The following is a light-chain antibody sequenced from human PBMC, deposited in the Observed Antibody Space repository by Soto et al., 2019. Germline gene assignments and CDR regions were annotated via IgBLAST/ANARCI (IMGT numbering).Light chain of an antibody. CDR3: CSYAGSYTQV. CDR2: DVS. V-gene: IGLV2-11*01. CDR1: SSDVGGYNY. Sequence: QSALTQPRSVSGSPGQSVTISCTGTSSDVGGYNYVSWYQQHPGKAPKLMIYDVSKRPSGVPDRFSDSKSGNTASLTISGLQAEDEADYYCCSYAGSYTQVFGGGTKLTVL. J-gene: IGLJ2*01.